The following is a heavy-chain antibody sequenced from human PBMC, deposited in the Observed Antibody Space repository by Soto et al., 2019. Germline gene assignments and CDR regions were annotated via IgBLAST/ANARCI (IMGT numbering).Heavy chain of an antibody. D-gene: IGHD2-15*01. CDR3: ARDRGYDAHDYYYNAMDV. CDR2: IRGFSPYT. Sequence: VGSLRLSGVGSGFTFRSYTMNRVRQAPGKGLEWVSGIRGFSPYTFYADSVKGRFTISRDNAKNSLYLQMNSLRAEDTAVYYCARDRGYDAHDYYYNAMDVWGQGTTVTVSS. V-gene: IGHV3-21*01. J-gene: IGHJ6*02. CDR1: GFTFRSYT.